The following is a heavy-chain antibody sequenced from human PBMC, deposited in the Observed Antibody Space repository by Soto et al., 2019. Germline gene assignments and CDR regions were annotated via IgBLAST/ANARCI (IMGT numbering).Heavy chain of an antibody. J-gene: IGHJ4*02. CDR1: GGSISRGYYY. CDR3: DRAHASNSLMVD. CDR2: IYYSGST. D-gene: IGHD4-4*01. Sequence: QVQLPESGQGLVKPSQTMSLPCTGSGGSISRGYYYWSWFRQPPGTGLEWIGYIYYSGSTYYTPSLKSRVTISGDTSKHQLFLRLSSVTAADPAVYYCDRAHASNSLMVDWGQGNLVTVAS. V-gene: IGHV4-30-4*01.